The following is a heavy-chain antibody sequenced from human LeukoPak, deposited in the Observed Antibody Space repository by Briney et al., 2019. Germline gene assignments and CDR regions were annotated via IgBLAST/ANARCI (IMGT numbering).Heavy chain of an antibody. Sequence: GGSLRLSCVASGXTFSSYGMSWVRQAPGKGLERVSAIVGSGGSTNYADSVKGRFTISRDNSKNTLYLQMNSLRDEDTALYYCARNGRRTTVTSDVWGQGILVTVSS. J-gene: IGHJ4*02. V-gene: IGHV3-23*01. CDR3: ARNGRRTTVTSDV. D-gene: IGHD4-17*01. CDR1: GXTFSSYG. CDR2: IVGSGGST.